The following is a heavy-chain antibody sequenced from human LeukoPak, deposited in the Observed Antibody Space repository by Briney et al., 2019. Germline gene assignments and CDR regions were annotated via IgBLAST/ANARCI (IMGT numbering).Heavy chain of an antibody. Sequence: ASVKVSCKASGYTFSSYDINWVRQANGQGLEWMGWMNPNSGNTAYAQKFQGRVTMSRDTSISTAYMELSSLRSEDTAVYYCARLPKYSRPLDYWGQGTLVTVSS. CDR3: ARLPKYSRPLDY. J-gene: IGHJ4*02. CDR1: GYTFSSYD. CDR2: MNPNSGNT. D-gene: IGHD6-6*01. V-gene: IGHV1-8*02.